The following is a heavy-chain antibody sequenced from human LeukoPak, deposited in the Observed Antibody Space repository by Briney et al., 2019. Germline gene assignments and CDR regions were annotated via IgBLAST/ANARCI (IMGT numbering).Heavy chain of an antibody. CDR3: ARGVDH. CDR1: GFTFSTYR. V-gene: IGHV3-48*02. Sequence: GGSLRLSCEASGFTFSTYRMNWVRQAPGKGLEWVSYISPGSSTIYYADSVKGRFTISRDNAKNSLYLQMNSLRDEDTAVYYCARGVDHWGQGTLVTVSS. CDR2: ISPGSSTI. J-gene: IGHJ4*02.